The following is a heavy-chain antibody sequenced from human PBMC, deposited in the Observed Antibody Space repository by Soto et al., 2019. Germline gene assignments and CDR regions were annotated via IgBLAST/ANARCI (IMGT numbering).Heavy chain of an antibody. D-gene: IGHD1-26*01. CDR3: AKEGGLSGSYYISSSYYFDY. CDR1: GFTFSSYG. Sequence: PGGSLRLSCVASGFTFSSYGMHWVRQAPGKGLEWVAIISYDGSNTYYADSVKGRFTISRDNSENTLYLQMNSLRAEDTSVYYCAKEGGLSGSYYISSSYYFDYWGQGTLVTVSS. V-gene: IGHV3-30*18. CDR2: ISYDGSNT. J-gene: IGHJ4*02.